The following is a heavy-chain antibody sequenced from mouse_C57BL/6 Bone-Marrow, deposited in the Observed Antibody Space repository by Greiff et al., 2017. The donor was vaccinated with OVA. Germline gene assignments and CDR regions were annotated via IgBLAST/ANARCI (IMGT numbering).Heavy chain of an antibody. Sequence: QVQLQQPGPELVKPGASVKISCKASGYSFTSYYIPWVKQRPGQGLEWIGWIYPGSGNPKYNEKFKGKATLTADTSSSTAYMQLSSLTSEDSAFYYCASDYYSNDECAMDYWGQGTSVTVSS. J-gene: IGHJ4*01. CDR1: GYSFTSYY. V-gene: IGHV1-66*01. CDR3: ASDYYSNDECAMDY. CDR2: IYPGSGNP. D-gene: IGHD2-5*01.